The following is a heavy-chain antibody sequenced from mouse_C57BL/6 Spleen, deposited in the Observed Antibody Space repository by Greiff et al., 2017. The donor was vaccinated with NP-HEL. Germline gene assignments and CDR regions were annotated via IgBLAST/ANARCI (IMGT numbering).Heavy chain of an antibody. V-gene: IGHV1-64*01. CDR2: IHPNSGST. D-gene: IGHD1-1*01. CDR3: AREYYGSSPLAMDY. J-gene: IGHJ4*01. Sequence: QVQLKQPGAELVKPGASVKLSCKASGYTFTSYWMHWVKQRPGQGLEWIGMIHPNSGSTNYNEKFKSKATLTVDKSSSTAYMQLSSLTSEDSAVYYCAREYYGSSPLAMDYWGQGTSVTVSS. CDR1: GYTFTSYW.